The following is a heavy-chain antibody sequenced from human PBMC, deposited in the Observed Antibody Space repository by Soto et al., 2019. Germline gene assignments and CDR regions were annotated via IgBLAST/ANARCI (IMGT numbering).Heavy chain of an antibody. CDR3: ARDRCSGASCYQTYAFDI. V-gene: IGHV3-21*01. Sequence: GGSLRLSCAASGFNFSSYTMNWVRQAPGKGLEWVSSISSSSRYIYYADSVKGRFTISRDDAKNSLSLQMNSLGAEDTAVYYCARDRCSGASCYQTYAFDIWGQGTMVTV. D-gene: IGHD2-15*01. CDR2: ISSSSRYI. J-gene: IGHJ3*02. CDR1: GFNFSSYT.